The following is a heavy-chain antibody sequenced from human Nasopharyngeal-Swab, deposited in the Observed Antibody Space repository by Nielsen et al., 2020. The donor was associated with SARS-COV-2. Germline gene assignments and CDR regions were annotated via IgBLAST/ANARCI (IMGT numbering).Heavy chain of an antibody. CDR2: ISSSSSYI. D-gene: IGHD6-19*01. Sequence: WIRQPPGKGLEWVSSISSSSSYIYYADSVEGRFTISRDNAKNSLYLQMNSLRAEDTAVYYCARHRFGIAVADSDYWGQGTLVTVSS. J-gene: IGHJ4*02. CDR3: ARHRFGIAVADSDY. V-gene: IGHV3-21*01.